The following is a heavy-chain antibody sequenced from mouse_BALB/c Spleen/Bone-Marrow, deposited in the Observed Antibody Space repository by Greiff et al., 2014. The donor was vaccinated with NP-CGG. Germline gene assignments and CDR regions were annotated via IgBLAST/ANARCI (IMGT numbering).Heavy chain of an antibody. CDR2: VSPGDGDT. V-gene: IGHV1-80*01. CDR1: GYAFSTYW. Sequence: QVQLQQSGAELVRPGSSVKISCKASGYAFSTYWMNWVKQRPGQGLEWIGQVSPGDGDTNYNGKFRGKATLTADKSSSTAYIQLSSLTSEASAVYFCARVYYGNLDHWGQGTTLTVSS. J-gene: IGHJ2*01. CDR3: ARVYYGNLDH. D-gene: IGHD2-1*01.